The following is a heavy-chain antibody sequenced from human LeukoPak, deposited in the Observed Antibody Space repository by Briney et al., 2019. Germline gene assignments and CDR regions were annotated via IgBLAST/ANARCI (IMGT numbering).Heavy chain of an antibody. V-gene: IGHV3-66*02. J-gene: IGHJ4*02. CDR1: GFTVSNNY. CDR2: IYSGGST. CDR3: VRDLGDSPDY. D-gene: IGHD3-22*01. Sequence: PGGSLRLSCAASGFTVSNNYMSWVRQAPGKGLEWVSVIYSGGSTYYADFVKGRFTISKDNSKNTLYLQMNSLRAEDTAVYYCVRDLGDSPDYWGQGTLVTVS.